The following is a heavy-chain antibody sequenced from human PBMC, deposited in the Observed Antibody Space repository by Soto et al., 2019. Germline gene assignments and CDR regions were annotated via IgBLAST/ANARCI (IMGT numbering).Heavy chain of an antibody. CDR1: GGSISSSSYY. V-gene: IGHV4-39*01. CDR2: IYYSGST. Sequence: QLLASGPGLVKPSETLSLTCTVSGGSISSSSYYWGWIRQPPGKGLEWIGSIYYSGSTYYNPSLKSRVTISVDTSKNQFSLKLSSVTAADTAVYYCAIVATIPYFSDYWGQGTLVTVSS. D-gene: IGHD5-12*01. CDR3: AIVATIPYFSDY. J-gene: IGHJ4*02.